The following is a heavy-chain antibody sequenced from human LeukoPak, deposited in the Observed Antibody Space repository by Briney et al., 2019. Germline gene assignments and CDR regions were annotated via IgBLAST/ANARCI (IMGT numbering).Heavy chain of an antibody. J-gene: IGHJ4*02. V-gene: IGHV3-23*01. Sequence: GGSLRLSCAASGFAFSSYAMNWVRQAPGKGLQWDSCIRGSGGSTYYADSVKGRFTISRDNSKNTLYLQMNSLRAEDTAVYYCAKDRISLQDIVVVVAATPMGDWGQGTLVTVSS. CDR1: GFAFSSYA. CDR2: IRGSGGST. CDR3: AKDRISLQDIVVVVAATPMGD. D-gene: IGHD2-15*01.